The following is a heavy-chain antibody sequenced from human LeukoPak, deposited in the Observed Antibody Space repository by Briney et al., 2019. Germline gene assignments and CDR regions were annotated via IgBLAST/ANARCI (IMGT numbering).Heavy chain of an antibody. V-gene: IGHV3-23*01. CDR3: ARGPLGNYYDSSGYYFGRVDY. J-gene: IGHJ4*02. Sequence: GGSLRLSCAASGFTFSSYAMSWVRQAPGKGLEWVSAISGSGGSTYYADSVKGRFTISRGNAKNTLYLQMNSLRAEDTAVYYCARGPLGNYYDSSGYYFGRVDYWGQGTLVTVSS. CDR2: ISGSGGST. D-gene: IGHD3-22*01. CDR1: GFTFSSYA.